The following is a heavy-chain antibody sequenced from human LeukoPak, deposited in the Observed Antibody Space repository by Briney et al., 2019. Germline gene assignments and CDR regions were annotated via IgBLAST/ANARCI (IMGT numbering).Heavy chain of an antibody. CDR2: ISGSGGST. CDR3: AKNSPPSLWFGELFVDY. Sequence: GGSLRLSCAASGFTFSSYAMSWVRQAPGKGLEWVSAISGSGGSTYYADSVKGRFTISRDNSKNTLYLQMNSLRAEDTAVCYCAKNSPPSLWFGELFVDYWGQGTLVTVSS. D-gene: IGHD3-10*01. J-gene: IGHJ4*02. V-gene: IGHV3-23*01. CDR1: GFTFSSYA.